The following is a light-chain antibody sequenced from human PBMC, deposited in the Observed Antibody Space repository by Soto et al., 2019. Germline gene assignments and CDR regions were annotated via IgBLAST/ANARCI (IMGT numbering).Light chain of an antibody. J-gene: IGKJ1*01. V-gene: IGKV3-20*01. CDR3: QQFGGSPPSWT. Sequence: ESALTKSPGTLSLSPGERATLSCRASQRVSSNSLAWYQQTPGQAPRLLIYGASSRATGTTDRFSGSGSGTDFTLTISRLEPEDFAVYYCQQFGGSPPSWTFGQGTKVDI. CDR1: QRVSSNS. CDR2: GAS.